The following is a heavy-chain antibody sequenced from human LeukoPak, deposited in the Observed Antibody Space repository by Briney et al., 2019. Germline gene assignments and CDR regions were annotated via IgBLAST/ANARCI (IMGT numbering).Heavy chain of an antibody. D-gene: IGHD3-10*01. CDR1: GGSFSGYY. V-gene: IGHV4-59*08. CDR2: IYYSGST. J-gene: IGHJ5*02. Sequence: PSETLSLTCAVYGGSFSGYYWSWIRQPPGKGLEWIGYIYYSGSTNYNPSLKSRVTISVDTSKNQFSLKLSSVTAADTAVYYCARGTLNTVGSWGQGTLVTVSS. CDR3: ARGTLNTVGS.